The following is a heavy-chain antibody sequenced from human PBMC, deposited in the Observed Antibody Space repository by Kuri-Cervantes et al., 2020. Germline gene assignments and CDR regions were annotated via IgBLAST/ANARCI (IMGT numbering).Heavy chain of an antibody. D-gene: IGHD6-19*01. Sequence: SETLSLTCTVSGGSISSGSYYWSWIRQPAGKGLEWIGYIYYSGSTNYNPSLKSRVTISVDTSKNQFSLKPSSVTAADTAVYYCARGIAVAGLFFLNWGQGTLVTVSS. CDR3: ARGIAVAGLFFLN. V-gene: IGHV4-61*10. CDR1: GGSISSGSYY. CDR2: IYYSGST. J-gene: IGHJ4*02.